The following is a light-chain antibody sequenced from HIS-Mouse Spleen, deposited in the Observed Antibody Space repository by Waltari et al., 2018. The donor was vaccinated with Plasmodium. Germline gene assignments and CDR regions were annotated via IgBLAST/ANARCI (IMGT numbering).Light chain of an antibody. CDR2: EVS. J-gene: IGLJ2*01. V-gene: IGLV2-8*01. CDR3: SSYAGSNNLV. Sequence: QSALTQPPSASGSPGQSVTIYYTGTSSDVGGYNYVSWYQQPPGKAPKLMIYEVSKRPSVVPDRFSGSKSGNTASLTVSGLQAEDEADYYCSSYAGSNNLVFGGGTKLTVL. CDR1: SSDVGGYNY.